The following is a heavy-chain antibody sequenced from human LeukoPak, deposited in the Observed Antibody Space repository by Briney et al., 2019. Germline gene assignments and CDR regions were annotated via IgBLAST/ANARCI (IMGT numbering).Heavy chain of an antibody. CDR2: ISGSGGST. J-gene: IGHJ4*02. Sequence: PGGSLRLSCAASGFTVSSTYMSWVRQTPGKGLEWVSAISGSGGSTYYADSVKGRFTISRDNSKNTLYLQMNSLRAEDTAVYYCAKGSIAAVWEGYWGQGTLVTVSS. CDR1: GFTVSSTY. D-gene: IGHD6-13*01. V-gene: IGHV3-23*01. CDR3: AKGSIAAVWEGY.